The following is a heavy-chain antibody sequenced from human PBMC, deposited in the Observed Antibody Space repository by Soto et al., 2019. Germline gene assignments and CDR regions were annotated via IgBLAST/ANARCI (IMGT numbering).Heavy chain of an antibody. Sequence: QVQLVQSGAEVKKPGASVKVSCKASGYTFTNYYIHWVRQAPRQGLEWMGIINPSGGSKSYAQKSQGRVTMTSDTSTSTVYMELSSLRSEDTAVYYCARGDCRGSSGFYYYYGMDVWGHGTTVTVSS. CDR2: INPSGGSK. CDR1: GYTFTNYY. D-gene: IGHD6-25*01. CDR3: ARGDCRGSSGFYYYYGMDV. J-gene: IGHJ6*02. V-gene: IGHV1-46*01.